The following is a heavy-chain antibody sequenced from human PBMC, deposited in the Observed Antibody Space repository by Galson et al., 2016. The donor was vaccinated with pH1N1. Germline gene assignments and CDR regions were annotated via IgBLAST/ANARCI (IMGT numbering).Heavy chain of an antibody. J-gene: IGHJ4*02. CDR2: IRNKGYGATT. D-gene: IGHD3-10*01. CDR3: ARAQWFGDPAGFDY. CDR1: GFGFSGYA. Sequence: SLRLSCATSGFGFSGYAMTWVRQAPGKGLDWVGVIRNKGYGATTEYAASVRGRFTISRDDSKSIVYLQMDSLRSEDTAIYYCARAQWFGDPAGFDYWGPGTLVTVSS. V-gene: IGHV3-49*04.